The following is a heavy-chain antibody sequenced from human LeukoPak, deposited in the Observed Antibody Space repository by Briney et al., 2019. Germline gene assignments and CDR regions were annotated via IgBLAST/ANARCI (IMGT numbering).Heavy chain of an antibody. Sequence: ASVKVSCKASGYTFTSYGISWVRQAPGQGLEWMGWMNPNSGNTGYAQKFQGRVTMTRNTSISTAYMELSSLRSEDTAVYYCARGGAAAGTGNWFDPWGQGTLVTVSS. CDR1: GYTFTSYG. CDR3: ARGGAAAGTGNWFDP. D-gene: IGHD6-13*01. J-gene: IGHJ5*02. CDR2: MNPNSGNT. V-gene: IGHV1-8*02.